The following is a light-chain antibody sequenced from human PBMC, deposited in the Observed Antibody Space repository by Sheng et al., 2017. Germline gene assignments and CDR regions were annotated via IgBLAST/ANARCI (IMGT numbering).Light chain of an antibody. Sequence: DIQLTQSPSSVSASVGDRVIITCRASQDVTTSLAWYQHKPGRAPKVLISKASDLESGVPPRFSGSGSETEFTLTISNLLPEDFATYYCQQAENFPYTFGQGTRLEI. CDR3: QQAENFPYT. J-gene: IGKJ2*01. CDR2: KAS. V-gene: IGKV1-12*01. CDR1: QDVTTS.